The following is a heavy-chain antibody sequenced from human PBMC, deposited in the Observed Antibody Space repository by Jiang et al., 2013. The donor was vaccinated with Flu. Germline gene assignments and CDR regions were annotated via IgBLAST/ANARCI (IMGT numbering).Heavy chain of an antibody. V-gene: IGHV1-8*01. Sequence: GAEVKKPGASVKVSCKASGYTFTSYDINWVRQATGQGLEWMGWMNPNSGNTGYAQKFQGRVTMTRNTSISTAYMELSSLRSEDTAVYYCAAVVPAAIRIDYWGQGTLVTVSS. CDR2: MNPNSGNT. J-gene: IGHJ4*02. CDR3: AAVVPAAIRIDY. D-gene: IGHD2-2*02. CDR1: GYTFTSYD.